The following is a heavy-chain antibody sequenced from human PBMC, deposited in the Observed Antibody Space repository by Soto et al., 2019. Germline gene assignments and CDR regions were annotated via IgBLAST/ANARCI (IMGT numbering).Heavy chain of an antibody. Sequence: QVQLQQWGAGLLKPSETLSLTCAVYGGSFSGYYWSWIRQPPGKGLEWIGEINHSGSTNYNPSLKSRVTISVDTSKNQFSLKLSSVTAADTAVYYCAGYCSSTSCYLQADAFDIWGPGTMVTVSS. CDR2: INHSGST. CDR3: AGYCSSTSCYLQADAFDI. D-gene: IGHD2-2*01. J-gene: IGHJ3*02. CDR1: GGSFSGYY. V-gene: IGHV4-34*01.